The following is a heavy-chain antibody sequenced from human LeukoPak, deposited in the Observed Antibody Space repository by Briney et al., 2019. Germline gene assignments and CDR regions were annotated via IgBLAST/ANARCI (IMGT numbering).Heavy chain of an antibody. Sequence: SQTLSLTCAVSGGSISSGGYSWSWIRQRPGKGLEWIGYIYHSGSTYYNPSLKSRVTISVDRSKNQFSLKLSSVTAADTAVYYCAREIGSGYDALDIWGQGTMVTVSS. CDR3: AREIGSGYDALDI. J-gene: IGHJ3*02. CDR1: GGSISSGGYS. CDR2: IYHSGST. V-gene: IGHV4-30-2*01. D-gene: IGHD3-3*01.